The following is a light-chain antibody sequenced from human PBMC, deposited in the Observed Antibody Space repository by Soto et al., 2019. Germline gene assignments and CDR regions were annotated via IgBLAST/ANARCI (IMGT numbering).Light chain of an antibody. CDR2: GAS. Sequence: ENVLTQSPGTLSLSPGERDTLSCRASQTVSSYLTWYQQRPGQAPRLLIYGASKRATGIPDRFSGSGSGTDFTLTISRLEPEDFALYYGQQYGTSPITFGQGTRLEIK. J-gene: IGKJ5*01. V-gene: IGKV3-20*01. CDR3: QQYGTSPIT. CDR1: QTVSSY.